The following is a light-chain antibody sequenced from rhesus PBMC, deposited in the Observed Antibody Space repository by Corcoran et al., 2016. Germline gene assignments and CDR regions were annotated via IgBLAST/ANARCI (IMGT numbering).Light chain of an antibody. V-gene: IGKV1-28*02. Sequence: DIQMTQSPSSLSASVGDTVTITCRASQGISSYLNWFQQKPGKAPKFLIYAASCLESGVPSRFSGSGSGTDFTLTISSLQPEDFATYYCQQYKSSPFTFGPGTKLDIK. CDR3: QQYKSSPFT. CDR1: QGISSY. CDR2: AAS. J-gene: IGKJ3*01.